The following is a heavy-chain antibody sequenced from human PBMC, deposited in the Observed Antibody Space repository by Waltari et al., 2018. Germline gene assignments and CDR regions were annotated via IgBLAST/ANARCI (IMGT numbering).Heavy chain of an antibody. J-gene: IGHJ3*02. V-gene: IGHV4-59*08. CDR3: ASLYSSGWYDAFDI. CDR1: GGPISSYY. D-gene: IGHD6-19*01. Sequence: QVQLQESGPGLVKPSETLSLTCTVSGGPISSYYWSWIRQPPGKGLEWIGYIYYSGSTNYNPSLKSRVTISVDTSKNQFSLKLSSVTAADTAVYYCASLYSSGWYDAFDIWGQGTMVTVSS. CDR2: IYYSGST.